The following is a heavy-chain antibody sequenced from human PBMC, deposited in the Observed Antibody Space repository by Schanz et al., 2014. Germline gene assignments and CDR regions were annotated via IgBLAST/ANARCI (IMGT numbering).Heavy chain of an antibody. D-gene: IGHD2-21*01. Sequence: EVQLLESGGALEQPGGSLRLSCAASGITFSDYAMSWVRQAPGKGLEWVSTIASGGSHTFYADSVTGRFTISGDNSKNTLFLQMNSLRIEDTAVYHCARDSDRHVIVGHYGLDVWGQGTTVIVS. J-gene: IGHJ6*02. CDR1: GITFSDYA. CDR2: IASGGSHT. V-gene: IGHV3-23*01. CDR3: ARDSDRHVIVGHYGLDV.